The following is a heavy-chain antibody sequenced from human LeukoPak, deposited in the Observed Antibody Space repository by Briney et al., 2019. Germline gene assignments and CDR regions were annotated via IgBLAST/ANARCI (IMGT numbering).Heavy chain of an antibody. D-gene: IGHD4-23*01. CDR2: INHSGRT. V-gene: IGHV4-34*01. J-gene: IGHJ4*02. Sequence: SETLSLTCAVYGGSFSDYYWSWIRQPPGKGLEWIGEINHSGRTNYNPSLKSRVTISVDTSKNQFSLKLSSVTAADTAVYYCARTNGGKVDYWGQGTLVTVSS. CDR1: GGSFSDYY. CDR3: ARTNGGKVDY.